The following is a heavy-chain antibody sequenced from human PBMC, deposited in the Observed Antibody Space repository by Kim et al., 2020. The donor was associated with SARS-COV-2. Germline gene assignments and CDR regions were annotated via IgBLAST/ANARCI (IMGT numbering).Heavy chain of an antibody. V-gene: IGHV3-64D*09. Sequence: GGSLRLSCSASGFTFSSYAMHWVRQATGKGLEYVSAISSNGGSTYYADSVKGRFTISRDNSKNTLYLQMSSLRAEDTAVYYCVKGLSFDYDDYWGQGTLVTVSS. CDR2: ISSNGGST. CDR3: VKGLSFDYDDY. J-gene: IGHJ4*02. CDR1: GFTFSSYA. D-gene: IGHD3-22*01.